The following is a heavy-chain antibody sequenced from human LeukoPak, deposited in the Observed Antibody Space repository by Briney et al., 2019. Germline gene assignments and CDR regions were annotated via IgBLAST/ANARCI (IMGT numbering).Heavy chain of an antibody. CDR3: AKGGLYYDLRGPYDY. J-gene: IGHJ4*02. V-gene: IGHV3-30*02. CDR2: IRYDGSNK. Sequence: GGSLRLSCAVSGFTFSSYGMHWVRQAPGKGLEWVAFIRYDGSNKYYADSVKGRFTISRDNSKNTLYLQMNSLRAEDTAVYYCAKGGLYYDLRGPYDYGAQGTLVTVSS. D-gene: IGHD3-3*01. CDR1: GFTFSSYG.